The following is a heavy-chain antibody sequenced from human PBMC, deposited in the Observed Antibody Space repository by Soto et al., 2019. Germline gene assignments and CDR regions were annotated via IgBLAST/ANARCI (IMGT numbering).Heavy chain of an antibody. CDR3: AKDVDYGDYSNYFDY. D-gene: IGHD4-17*01. Sequence: LRLSCAGSGFTFKNYPMSWVRQAPGKGLEWVSAIGAGGYTTYYADSVKGRFTISRDNSKNTLYLQMNSLRAEDTAVYYCAKDVDYGDYSNYFDYWGQGTLVTVSS. CDR1: GFTFKNYP. J-gene: IGHJ4*02. CDR2: IGAGGYTT. V-gene: IGHV3-23*01.